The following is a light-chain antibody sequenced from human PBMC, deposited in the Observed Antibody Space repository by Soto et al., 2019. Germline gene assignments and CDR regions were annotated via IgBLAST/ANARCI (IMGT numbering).Light chain of an antibody. J-gene: IGLJ3*02. CDR1: NSDVGAYDY. V-gene: IGLV2-11*01. CDR2: DVT. CDR3: CSYAGSNNWV. Sequence: QSVLTQPRSVSGSPGQSVIISCTGTNSDVGAYDYVSWYQQHPGKAPKLIIYDVTKRPSGVPDRFSASKSGNTASLTISGLQAEDEADYYCCSYAGSNNWVFGRGTKVTVL.